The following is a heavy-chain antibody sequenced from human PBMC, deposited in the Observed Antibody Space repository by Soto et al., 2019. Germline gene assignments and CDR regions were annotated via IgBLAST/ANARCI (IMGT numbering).Heavy chain of an antibody. J-gene: IGHJ4*02. CDR2: IKSKTDGGTT. Sequence: GGSLRLSCAASGFTFSNAWMNWVRQAPGKGLEWVGRIKSKTDGGTTDYAAPVKGRLTISRDDSKNTLYMQMNSMKTEDTAVYYCTKDEALGGSDAHDYWGQGTLVTVSS. CDR1: GFTFSNAW. CDR3: TKDEALGGSDAHDY. D-gene: IGHD3-10*01. V-gene: IGHV3-15*07.